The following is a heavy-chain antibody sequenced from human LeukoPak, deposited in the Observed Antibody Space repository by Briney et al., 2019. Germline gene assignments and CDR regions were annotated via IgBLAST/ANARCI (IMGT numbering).Heavy chain of an antibody. V-gene: IGHV1-24*01. CDR3: ATVSSYSSSSPGDY. J-gene: IGHJ4*02. CDR2: FDPEDGET. CDR1: GYTLTELS. D-gene: IGHD6-6*01. Sequence: ASVKVSCKVSGYTLTELSMHWVRQAPGKGLEWMGGFDPEDGETIYAQKFQGRVTMTEDTSTDTAFMELSSLRSEDTAVYYCATVSSYSSSSPGDYWGQGTLVTVSS.